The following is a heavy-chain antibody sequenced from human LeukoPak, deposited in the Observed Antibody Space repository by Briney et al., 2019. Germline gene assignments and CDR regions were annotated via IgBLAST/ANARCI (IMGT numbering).Heavy chain of an antibody. Sequence: ASATLSLTCAVYGGSFSGYYWSWIRPPPGKGLEWIGEINHSGSTNYNPSLKSRVTISVDTSKNQFSLKLSSVTAADTAVYYCARGSPDIVVVPAAAAPSYYFDYWGQGTLVTVSS. CDR1: GGSFSGYY. J-gene: IGHJ4*02. D-gene: IGHD2-2*01. CDR2: INHSGST. CDR3: ARGSPDIVVVPAAAAPSYYFDY. V-gene: IGHV4-34*01.